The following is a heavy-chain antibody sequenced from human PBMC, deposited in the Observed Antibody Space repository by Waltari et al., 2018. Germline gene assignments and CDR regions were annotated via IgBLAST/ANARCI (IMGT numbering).Heavy chain of an antibody. D-gene: IGHD3-10*01. CDR2: IDNSGDTT. J-gene: IGHJ4*02. CDR3: AKDSGYNMIRGRENS. CDR1: GFDYSSYA. Sequence: VYLLESGGGLVQPGGSLRLSCVGSGFDYSSYAMSWVRQAPGKGLGWVAGIDNSGDTTYYAGSVKGRFTISRDDSRNTVYLHMTTLRVDDTAVYYCAKDSGYNMIRGRENSWGQGTLVIVSS. V-gene: IGHV3-23*05.